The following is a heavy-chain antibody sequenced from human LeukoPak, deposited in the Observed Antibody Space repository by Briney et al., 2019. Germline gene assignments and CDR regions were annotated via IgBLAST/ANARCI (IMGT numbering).Heavy chain of an antibody. CDR2: ISAYNGNT. Sequence: ASVKVSCKASGYTFTSYGISWVRQAPGQGLEWMGWISAYNGNTNYAQKLQGRVTMTTDTSTSTAYMELRSLRSDDTAVYYCARVRGGGPVGQQLGKDAFDIWGQGTMVTVSS. J-gene: IGHJ3*02. V-gene: IGHV1-18*01. CDR3: ARVRGGGPVGQQLGKDAFDI. D-gene: IGHD6-13*01. CDR1: GYTFTSYG.